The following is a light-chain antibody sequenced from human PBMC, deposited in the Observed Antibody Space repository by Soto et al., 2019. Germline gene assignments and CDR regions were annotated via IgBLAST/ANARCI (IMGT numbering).Light chain of an antibody. Sequence: QSVLTQPPSVSGAPGQRVTISCTGSSSNIGAGYEVHWYQQLPGTAPRLLIYGNIYRPSGVPDRFSGSKSGTSVSLAITGLQVEDAADDPCQSYDSTLSGVVFGPGTKLTVL. V-gene: IGLV1-40*01. CDR1: SSNIGAGYE. J-gene: IGLJ3*02. CDR3: QSYDSTLSGVV. CDR2: GNI.